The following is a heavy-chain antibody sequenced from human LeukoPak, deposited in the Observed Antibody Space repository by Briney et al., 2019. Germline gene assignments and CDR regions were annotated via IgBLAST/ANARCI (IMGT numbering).Heavy chain of an antibody. J-gene: IGHJ4*02. V-gene: IGHV3-74*01. CDR3: ARQHYDILTGYYNFDY. Sequence: AGGSLRLSCAVSGLTFSSYWMHWVRQAPGKGRVWVSRINREGSSTSYADSVKGRFTISRDNAKNSLYLQMNSLRAEDTAVYYCARQHYDILTGYYNFDYWGQGTLVTVSS. D-gene: IGHD3-9*01. CDR1: GLTFSSYW. CDR2: INREGSST.